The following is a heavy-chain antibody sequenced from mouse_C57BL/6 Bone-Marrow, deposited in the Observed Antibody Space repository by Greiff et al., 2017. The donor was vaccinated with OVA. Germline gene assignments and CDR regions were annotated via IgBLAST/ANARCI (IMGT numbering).Heavy chain of an antibody. J-gene: IGHJ3*01. V-gene: IGHV6-3*01. Sequence: EVQVVESGGGLVQPGGSMKLSCVASGFTFSNYWMNWVRQSPEKGLEWVAQIRLKSDNYATHYAESVKGRFTISRDDSKSSVYLQMNNLRAEDTGIYYCLYDWFAYWGQGTLVTVSA. CDR1: GFTFSNYW. CDR3: LYDWFAY. D-gene: IGHD2-12*01. CDR2: IRLKSDNYAT.